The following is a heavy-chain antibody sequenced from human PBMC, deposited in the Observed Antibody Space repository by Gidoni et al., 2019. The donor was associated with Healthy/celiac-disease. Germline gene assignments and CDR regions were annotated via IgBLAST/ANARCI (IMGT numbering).Heavy chain of an antibody. V-gene: IGHV4-34*01. D-gene: IGHD3-22*01. Sequence: QVPLQQWGAGLLKPSETLSLTCAVYGGSFSGYYWRWIRQPPGKGLEWIGEINHSGSTNYNPSLKSRVTISVDTSKNQFSLKLSSVTAADTAVYYCARDDYYYDSSGYPAGPIPFDHWGQGTRVTVSS. CDR2: INHSGST. CDR1: GGSFSGYY. CDR3: ARDDYYYDSSGYPAGPIPFDH. J-gene: IGHJ4*02.